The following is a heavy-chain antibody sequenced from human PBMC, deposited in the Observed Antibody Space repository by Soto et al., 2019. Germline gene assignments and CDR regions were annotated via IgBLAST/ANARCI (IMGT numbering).Heavy chain of an antibody. D-gene: IGHD6-13*01. J-gene: IGHJ4*02. Sequence: QVQLQESGPGLVKPSETLSLTCTVSGGSVSSGSYYWSWIRQPPGKGLEWMGYIYHGGRTNYNPSLERRVTISLDTSKNQFSRVLNSVTAADSAVYSCARRVPRGGTWYGGNYFDYFGQGALVTVCS. CDR1: GGSVSSGSYY. CDR2: IYHGGRT. V-gene: IGHV4-61*01. CDR3: ARRVPRGGTWYGGNYFDY.